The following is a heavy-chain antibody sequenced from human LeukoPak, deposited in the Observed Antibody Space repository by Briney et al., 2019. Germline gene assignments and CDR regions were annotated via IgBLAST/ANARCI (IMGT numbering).Heavy chain of an antibody. V-gene: IGHV1-69*06. CDR3: ARGAPGRSAVAYYFDY. D-gene: IGHD6-19*01. CDR2: IIPIFGTA. J-gene: IGHJ4*03. Sequence: SVKVSCKASGATFSSYAISWVRQAPGQGLEWMGGIIPIFGTANYAQKFQGRVTITADKSTSTAYMELSSLRSEDTAVYYCARGAPGRSAVAYYFDYWGQGTMVTV. CDR1: GATFSSYA.